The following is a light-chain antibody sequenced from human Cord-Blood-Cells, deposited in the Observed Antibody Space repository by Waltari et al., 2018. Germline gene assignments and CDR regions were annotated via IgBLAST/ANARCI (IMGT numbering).Light chain of an antibody. J-gene: IGLJ2*01. CDR3: SSYTSSSTLV. Sequence: QSALTQPASVSGSPGQSITISCTGTSSDVGGYNYVSWYQQHQGKAPKLMIYNVSNRPSGVSNRFSGSKSGNTASLTISGLQAEAEADYYCSSYTSSSTLVFGGGTKLTVL. CDR2: NVS. V-gene: IGLV2-14*01. CDR1: SSDVGGYNY.